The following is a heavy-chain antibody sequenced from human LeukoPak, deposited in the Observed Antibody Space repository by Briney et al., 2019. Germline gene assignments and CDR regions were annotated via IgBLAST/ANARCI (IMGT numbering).Heavy chain of an antibody. D-gene: IGHD3-16*01. CDR3: ARTAGWSYGFDY. CDR1: GGSISSGDYY. J-gene: IGHJ4*02. Sequence: SETLSVTCTVSGGSISSGDYYWTWIRQHPGKGLEWIGYIYNSGTTYYNPSLESRVTISGDTSKNQFSLKLSSVTAADTAVYYCARTAGWSYGFDYWGQGTLVTVSS. V-gene: IGHV4-31*03. CDR2: IYNSGTT.